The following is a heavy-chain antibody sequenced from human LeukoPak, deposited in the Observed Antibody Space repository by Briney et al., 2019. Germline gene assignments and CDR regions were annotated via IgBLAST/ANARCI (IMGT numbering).Heavy chain of an antibody. CDR3: AIDRYSSGWYTFDY. CDR1: GFTFSNFG. CDR2: ISSSSSYI. V-gene: IGHV3-21*01. D-gene: IGHD6-19*01. J-gene: IGHJ4*02. Sequence: GGSLRLSCAASGFTFSNFGINWVRQAPGKGLEWVTSISSSSSYISYADSVKGRFTISRDNAKNSLDLQMNSLRAEDTAVYYCAIDRYSSGWYTFDYWGQGTLVTVSS.